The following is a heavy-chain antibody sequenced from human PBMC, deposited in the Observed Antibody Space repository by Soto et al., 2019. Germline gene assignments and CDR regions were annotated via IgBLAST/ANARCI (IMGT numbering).Heavy chain of an antibody. CDR2: VTHDGTRY. J-gene: IGHJ4*02. V-gene: IGHV3-30*18. CDR3: VKYRSDTWSFDY. Sequence: QVQLVESGGGVVQPGRSLRLSCVASGFTFSSCAMHWVRQVPGKGLEWLEVVTHDGTRYLYADSLKGRFSMSRDNSRKTLYIHMSCLRLKHTAVYYCVKYRSDTWSFDYWGQGTLVTVSS. D-gene: IGHD2-8*02. CDR1: GFTFSSCA.